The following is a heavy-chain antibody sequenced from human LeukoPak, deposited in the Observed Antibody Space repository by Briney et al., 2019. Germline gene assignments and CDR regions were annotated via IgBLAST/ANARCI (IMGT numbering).Heavy chain of an antibody. CDR2: IYYRGST. CDR1: GGSISSSNYY. CDR3: ARHAALDTKRGWNNHNWFDP. V-gene: IGHV4-39*01. J-gene: IGHJ5*02. D-gene: IGHD5-18*01. Sequence: SETLSLTCTVSGGSISSSNYYWGWIRQPPGKGLEWIGSIYYRGSTYYNPSLKSRVTISVDTSKNQFSLKLSSVTAADTAVYYCARHAALDTKRGWNNHNWFDPWGQGTLVTVSS.